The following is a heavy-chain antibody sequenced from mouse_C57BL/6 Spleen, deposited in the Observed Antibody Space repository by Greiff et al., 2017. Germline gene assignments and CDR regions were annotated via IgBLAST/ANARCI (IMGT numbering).Heavy chain of an antibody. CDR3: ASWDAFAY. Sequence: VQLQQSGPELVKPGASVKISCKASGYTFTDYYMNWVKQSHGKSLEWIGDINPNNGGTSYNQKFKGKATLTVDKSSSTAYMELRSLTSEDSAVYYCASWDAFAYWGQGTLVTVS. D-gene: IGHD4-1*01. CDR2: INPNNGGT. CDR1: GYTFTDYY. V-gene: IGHV1-26*01. J-gene: IGHJ3*01.